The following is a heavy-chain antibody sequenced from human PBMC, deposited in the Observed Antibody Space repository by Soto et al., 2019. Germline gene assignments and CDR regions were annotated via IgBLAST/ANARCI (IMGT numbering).Heavy chain of an antibody. CDR2: IYYTGST. CDR1: GGSLSSNY. J-gene: IGHJ4*02. Sequence: PSEPLSLTCTVSGGSLSSNYWTWIRQSPGKGLELIGYIYYTGSTKYNPSLKSRVTISLDTSKNQLSLRLTSVTAADSAVYYCARGGSYGDFFDYWRQGAQVTVSS. CDR3: ARGGSYGDFFDY. V-gene: IGHV4-59*01. D-gene: IGHD4-17*01.